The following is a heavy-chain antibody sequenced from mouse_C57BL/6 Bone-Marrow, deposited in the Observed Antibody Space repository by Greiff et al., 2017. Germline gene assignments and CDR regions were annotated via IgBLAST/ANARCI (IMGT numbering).Heavy chain of an antibody. V-gene: IGHV14-4*01. CDR1: GFNIKDAY. Sequence: EVQLQQSGAELVRPGASVKLSCTASGFNIKDAYMHWVKQRPEQGLEWLGWIDPENGDTEYASQFQGKATITADTAANTASLQLISLTSEDTADYYCTSCSEDYPVAYWGQGTLGTVSA. CDR2: IDPENGDT. CDR3: TSCSEDYPVAY. J-gene: IGHJ3*01. D-gene: IGHD2-4*01.